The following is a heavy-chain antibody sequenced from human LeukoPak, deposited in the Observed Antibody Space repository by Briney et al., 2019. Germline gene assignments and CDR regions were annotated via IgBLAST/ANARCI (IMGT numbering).Heavy chain of an antibody. CDR2: ISGSGGST. D-gene: IGHD6-19*01. CDR1: GFTFSSHA. J-gene: IGHJ5*02. V-gene: IGHV3-23*01. Sequence: PGGSLRLSCAASGFTFSSHAMSWVRQAPGKGLEWVSAISGSGGSTYYADSVKGRFTISRDNSKNTLYLQMNSLRAEDTAVYYCAKDRISSGFFPKENWFDPWGQGTLVTVSS. CDR3: AKDRISSGFFPKENWFDP.